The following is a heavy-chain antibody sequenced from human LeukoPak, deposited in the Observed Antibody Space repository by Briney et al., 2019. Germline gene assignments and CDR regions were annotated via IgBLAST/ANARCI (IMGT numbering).Heavy chain of an antibody. CDR1: GYTFTSYG. Sequence: ASVKVSCKASGYTFTSYGISWVRQAPGQGLEWMGWISAYNGNTNYAQKLQGRVTMTTDTSTSTAYMELRSLRSDDTAVYYCARDVLLWFGESTINDYWGQGTLVTVSS. CDR3: ARDVLLWFGESTINDY. D-gene: IGHD3-10*01. V-gene: IGHV1-18*01. J-gene: IGHJ4*02. CDR2: ISAYNGNT.